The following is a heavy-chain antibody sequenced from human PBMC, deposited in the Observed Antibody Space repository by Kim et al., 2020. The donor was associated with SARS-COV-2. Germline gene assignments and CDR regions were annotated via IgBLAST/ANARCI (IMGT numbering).Heavy chain of an antibody. V-gene: IGHV4-59*09. Sequence: PSLKSRVTISVDTSKTQFSLKVSSVTAADTAVYYCARGKYDSSGYWSFDYWGQGTLVTVSS. D-gene: IGHD3-22*01. CDR3: ARGKYDSSGYWSFDY. J-gene: IGHJ4*02.